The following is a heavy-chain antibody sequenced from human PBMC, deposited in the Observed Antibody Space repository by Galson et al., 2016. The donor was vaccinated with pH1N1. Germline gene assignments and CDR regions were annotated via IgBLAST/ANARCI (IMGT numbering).Heavy chain of an antibody. CDR3: TRGAAKADPAGRLCEH. CDR1: GYSFTTYY. V-gene: IGHV1-46*03. D-gene: IGHD6-25*01. CDR2: IDPSGDNT. Sequence: SVKVSCKAAGYSFTTYYMHWVRQAPGQGLEWMGIIDPSGDNTSYAQRLQGRVTMTRETSTSTVYMELSRLSSDDTAVYYCTRGAAKADPAGRLCEHWGQGTLVTVSA. J-gene: IGHJ4*02.